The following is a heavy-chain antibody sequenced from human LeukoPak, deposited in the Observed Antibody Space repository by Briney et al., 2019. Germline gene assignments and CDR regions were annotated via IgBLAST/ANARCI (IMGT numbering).Heavy chain of an antibody. D-gene: IGHD1-26*01. Sequence: TGGSLRLSCAASGFTFSSYSMNWVRQAPGKGLEWVSHITASGTAMFYADSVKGRFTISRDNAKNSLYLQMNSLRDEDTAVYSCASSGSCRFDYWGQGTLVTVSS. CDR1: GFTFSSYS. V-gene: IGHV3-48*02. J-gene: IGHJ4*02. CDR2: ITASGTAM. CDR3: ASSGSCRFDY.